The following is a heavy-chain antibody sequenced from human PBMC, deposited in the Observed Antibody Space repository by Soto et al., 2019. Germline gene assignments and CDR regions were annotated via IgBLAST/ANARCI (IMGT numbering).Heavy chain of an antibody. CDR2: ISDSGKT. CDR1: GGSIRGYY. D-gene: IGHD2-15*01. J-gene: IGHJ4*02. Sequence: PSETLSLTCTVSGGSIRGYYWTWIRQSPGRGLEWLGFISDSGKTDSDASLKGRLAISLDTSRSQFSLSLTSVTAADTALYYCAGGDRWSTLFHHWGQGSLVTVSS. V-gene: IGHV4-59*01. CDR3: AGGDRWSTLFHH.